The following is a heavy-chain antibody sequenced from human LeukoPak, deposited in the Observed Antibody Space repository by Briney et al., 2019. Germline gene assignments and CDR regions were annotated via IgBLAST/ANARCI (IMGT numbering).Heavy chain of an antibody. D-gene: IGHD3-3*01. V-gene: IGHV4-34*01. CDR3: ATDYDFWSGSIYANY. CDR2: MNHSGST. CDR1: GGSFSGYY. J-gene: IGHJ4*02. Sequence: SETLSLTCAVYGGSFSGYYWSWIRQPPGKGLEWIGEMNHSGSTNYNPSLKSRVTISVDTSKNQFSLKLSSVTAADTAVYYCATDYDFWSGSIYANYWGQGTLVTVSS.